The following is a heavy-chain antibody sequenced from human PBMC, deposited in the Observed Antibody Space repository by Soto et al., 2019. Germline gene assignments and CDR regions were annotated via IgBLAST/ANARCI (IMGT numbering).Heavy chain of an antibody. J-gene: IGHJ4*02. Sequence: SETLSRTCSVSCDAISNYYWSCIRQTAWRGLEWIVCVHDSGSTDYNPSIRGRVIISLHTSKRQLSLSLRSATAADTATYYWARRTRALITSFFQYWGQVTPVTVCS. CDR1: CDAISNYY. CDR2: VHDSGST. CDR3: ARRTRALITSFFQY. D-gene: IGHD3-3*02. V-gene: IGHV4-59*03.